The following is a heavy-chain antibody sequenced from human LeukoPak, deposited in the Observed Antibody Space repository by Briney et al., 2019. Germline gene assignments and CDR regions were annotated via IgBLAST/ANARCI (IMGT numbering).Heavy chain of an antibody. CDR3: ATFGSGSSTRYFAY. D-gene: IGHD3-10*01. CDR2: ISGGGDDT. Sequence: GGSLRLSCAASGFTLSSYAMSWVRQAPGKGLEWVSIISGGGDDTYYADSVKGRFTISRDNSKNTLYLQLNSLRAEDTAVYYCATFGSGSSTRYFAYWAQGTLVTVSS. CDR1: GFTLSSYA. V-gene: IGHV3-23*01. J-gene: IGHJ4*02.